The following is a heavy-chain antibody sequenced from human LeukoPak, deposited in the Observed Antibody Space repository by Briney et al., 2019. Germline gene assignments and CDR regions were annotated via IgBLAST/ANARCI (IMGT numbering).Heavy chain of an antibody. Sequence: PSETLSLTCAVYGGSFSGYYWSWIRQPPGKGLEWIGEINHSGSTNYNPSLKSRVTISVDMSKNQFSLKLSSVTAADTAVYYCARKNGGSRYYYYYGMDVWGQGTTVTVSS. D-gene: IGHD2-8*01. CDR2: INHSGST. CDR1: GGSFSGYY. J-gene: IGHJ6*02. V-gene: IGHV4-34*01. CDR3: ARKNGGSRYYYYYGMDV.